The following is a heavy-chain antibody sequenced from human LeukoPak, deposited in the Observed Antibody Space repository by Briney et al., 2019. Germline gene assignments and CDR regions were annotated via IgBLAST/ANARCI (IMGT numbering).Heavy chain of an antibody. CDR1: GYSFTTYW. CDR2: IYPGDSDT. D-gene: IGHD3-10*01. J-gene: IGHJ4*02. Sequence: GESLKISCKGSGYSFTTYWIGWVRQMPGKGLEWMGIIYPGDSDTRFSPSFQGQVTISVDKSINIAYLQWSSLKASDTAMYYCARSVFAGIDYWGQGTLVTVSS. V-gene: IGHV5-51*01. CDR3: ARSVFAGIDY.